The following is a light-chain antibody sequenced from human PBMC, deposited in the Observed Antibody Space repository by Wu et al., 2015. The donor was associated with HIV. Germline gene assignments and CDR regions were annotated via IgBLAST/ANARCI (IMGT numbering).Light chain of an antibody. CDR3: QQSYSIPRLS. CDR2: AAT. J-gene: IGKJ4*01. CDR1: QSITTY. V-gene: IGKV1-39*01. Sequence: DIQMTQSPSSLSASVGDRVTITCRASQSITTYLNWYQQKPGKAPKLLIYAATSLQSGVPSRFSGSGSGTDFTLTISSLQPEDFATYYCQQSYSIPRLSFGGGTKVETK.